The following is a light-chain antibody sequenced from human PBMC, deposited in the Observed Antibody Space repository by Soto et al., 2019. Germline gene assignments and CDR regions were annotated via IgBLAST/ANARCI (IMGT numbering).Light chain of an antibody. CDR3: QQYSTYFRT. J-gene: IGKJ1*01. V-gene: IGKV1-5*03. Sequence: DIPMTQSPSTLSASVGDRVTITCRASQSISSWLAWYQQKPGKAPKLLIYKASSLESGVPSRFSGSGSGTEFTLTISSLQPDDFATYYCQQYSTYFRTFGQGTKVEIK. CDR2: KAS. CDR1: QSISSW.